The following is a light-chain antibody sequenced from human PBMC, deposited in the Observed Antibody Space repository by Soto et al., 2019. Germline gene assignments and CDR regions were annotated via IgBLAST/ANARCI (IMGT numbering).Light chain of an antibody. J-gene: IGKJ2*01. V-gene: IGKV3-20*01. CDR3: QQYYSTPPYT. Sequence: DIVLTQSPGTLSLSPGERATLSCRVSQRISSSYLAWYQQKPGQAPRLLIYGSSFRATGIPDRFSGSGSGTDFTLTISRPEPEDFAVYYCQQYYSTPPYTFGQGTKLEI. CDR2: GSS. CDR1: QRISSSY.